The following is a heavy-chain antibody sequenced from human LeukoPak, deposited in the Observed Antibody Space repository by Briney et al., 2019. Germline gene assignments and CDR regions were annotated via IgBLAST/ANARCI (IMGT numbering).Heavy chain of an antibody. J-gene: IGHJ3*02. CDR2: IKQDGRER. D-gene: IGHD2-15*01. CDR3: EREGGYWSGGSGYGAFDI. CDR1: GFTFSTYW. Sequence: GGSLRLSCAASGFTFSTYWMSWVRQAPGKGLEWVANIKQDGRERYYVDSVKGRFTISRDNAKNSLYLQMNSLRAEDTAVYYCEREGGYWSGGSGYGAFDIWGQGTMVTVSS. V-gene: IGHV3-7*01.